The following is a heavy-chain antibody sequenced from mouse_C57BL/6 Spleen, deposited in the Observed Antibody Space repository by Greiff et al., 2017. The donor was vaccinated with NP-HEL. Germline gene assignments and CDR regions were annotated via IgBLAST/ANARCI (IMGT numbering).Heavy chain of an antibody. D-gene: IGHD4-1*01. Sequence: VQLQQSGPELVKPGASVKISCKASGYSFTSYYIHWVKQRPGQGLAWIGWIYPGSGNTKYNEKFKGKATLTADTSSSTAYMQLSSLTSEDSAVYYCARISWDEGGDWGQGTTLTVSS. CDR2: IYPGSGNT. CDR1: GYSFTSYY. CDR3: ARISWDEGGD. J-gene: IGHJ2*01. V-gene: IGHV1-66*01.